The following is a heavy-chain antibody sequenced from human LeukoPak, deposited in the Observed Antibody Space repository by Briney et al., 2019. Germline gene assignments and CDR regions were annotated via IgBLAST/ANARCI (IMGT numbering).Heavy chain of an antibody. D-gene: IGHD5-18*01. CDR1: GFTFSSYS. CDR3: ARAVDTAMAQFFDY. CDR2: ISSSSSYI. J-gene: IGHJ4*02. Sequence: PGGSLRLSCAASGFTFSSYSMNWVRQAPGKGLEWVSSISSSSSYIYYADSVKGRFTISRDNAKNSLYLQMNSLRAEDTAVYYCARAVDTAMAQFFDYWGQGTLVTVSS. V-gene: IGHV3-21*01.